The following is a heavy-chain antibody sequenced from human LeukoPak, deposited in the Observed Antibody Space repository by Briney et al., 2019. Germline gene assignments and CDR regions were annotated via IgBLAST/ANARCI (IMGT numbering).Heavy chain of an antibody. CDR3: ARGRGYDILTGYYTYYYYYGMDV. J-gene: IGHJ6*02. CDR1: GFTFSSYE. Sequence: GGSLRLSCAASGFTFSSYEMNWVRQAPGKGLEWVSYISSSGSTIYYADSVKGRFTISRDNAKNSLYLQMNSLRAEDTAVYYCARGRGYDILTGYYTYYYYYGMDVWGQGTTVTVSS. CDR2: ISSSGSTI. D-gene: IGHD3-9*01. V-gene: IGHV3-48*03.